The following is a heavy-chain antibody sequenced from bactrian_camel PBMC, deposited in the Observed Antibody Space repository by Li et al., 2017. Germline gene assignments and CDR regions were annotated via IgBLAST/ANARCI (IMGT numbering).Heavy chain of an antibody. CDR3: AADIEAWWLLALRPQTDFGW. CDR2: IDTSGSA. V-gene: IGHV3S53*01. J-gene: IGHJ6*01. Sequence: HVQLVESGGGSVEAGGSLRLSCVLSGDTFSNYYMAWFRKEREAVAAIDTSGSATYTYSVAGRFTISRDNAQNILYLQMDNLEPEDTAMYYCAADIEAWWLLALRPQTDFGWWGQGTQVTVSS. D-gene: IGHD2*01. CDR1: GDTFSNYY.